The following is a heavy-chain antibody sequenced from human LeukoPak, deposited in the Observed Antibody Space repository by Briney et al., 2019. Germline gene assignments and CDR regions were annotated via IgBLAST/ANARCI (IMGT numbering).Heavy chain of an antibody. CDR2: ISAYSGHT. CDR3: VREGEAATTGDY. V-gene: IGHV1-18*01. CDR1: GYRFPSYG. D-gene: IGHD1-14*01. J-gene: IGHJ4*02. Sequence: ASVKVSCKCSGYRFPSYGICWVRQAPGQGLEWVGWISAYSGHTNYAQRVQGRLTMTTDRSTSTAYMELRGLRSDDTAVYYCVREGEAATTGDYWGQGTLVTVSS.